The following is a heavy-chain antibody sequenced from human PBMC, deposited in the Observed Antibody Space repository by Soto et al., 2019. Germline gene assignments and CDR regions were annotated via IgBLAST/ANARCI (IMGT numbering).Heavy chain of an antibody. J-gene: IGHJ4*02. D-gene: IGHD3-3*01. CDR3: ARDLLYYFDF. Sequence: SVKVSCKASGGTFTSYTICWVRQAPGQGLEWMGGITPIFGTANYAQKFQGRVTITADESTSTAYMELSSLRSEDTAVYYCARDLLYYFDFWGQGTLVTVSS. V-gene: IGHV1-69*13. CDR1: GGTFTSYT. CDR2: ITPIFGTA.